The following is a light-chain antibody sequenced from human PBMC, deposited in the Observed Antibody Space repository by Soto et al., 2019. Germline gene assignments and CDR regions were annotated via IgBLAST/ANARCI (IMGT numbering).Light chain of an antibody. Sequence: EIVRAHSPATRSVSRGERATLSCRASQSVSSNLAWYQQKPGQAPRLHIYGASNRATGIPDRVSGSGSGTDFTLTVSRLEPEDFSVYYWQQYCSSSTFGQGTRLEIK. CDR3: QQYCSSST. CDR1: QSVSSN. CDR2: GAS. V-gene: IGKV3-20*01. J-gene: IGKJ5*01.